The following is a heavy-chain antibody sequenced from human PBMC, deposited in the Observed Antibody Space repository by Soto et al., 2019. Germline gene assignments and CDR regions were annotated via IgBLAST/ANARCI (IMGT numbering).Heavy chain of an antibody. V-gene: IGHV3-66*01. Sequence: PGRSLRLSCVVSGLTVSSNSMNWVRQAPGKGLEWVSVISSGGGTNYADSVRGRFAISRDTSRNILYLQMSLLRVEDTAVYYCARDHPLFSFGYQRGIYFDYWGQGALVTVSS. J-gene: IGHJ4*02. CDR1: GLTVSSNS. D-gene: IGHD3-22*01. CDR2: ISSGGGT. CDR3: ARDHPLFSFGYQRGIYFDY.